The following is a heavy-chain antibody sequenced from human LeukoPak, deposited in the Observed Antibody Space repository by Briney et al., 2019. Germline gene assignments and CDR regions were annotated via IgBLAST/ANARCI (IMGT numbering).Heavy chain of an antibody. CDR1: GGTFSSYA. D-gene: IGHD1-14*01. V-gene: IGHV1-69*13. CDR3: ARDIGTDLYDY. J-gene: IGHJ4*02. Sequence: GASVKVSCKASGGTFSSYAISWVRQAPGQGLEWMGGIIPIFGTANYAQKFQGRVTITADESTSTAYMELSRLRSDDTAVYYCARDIGTDLYDYWGQGTLVTVSS. CDR2: IIPIFGTA.